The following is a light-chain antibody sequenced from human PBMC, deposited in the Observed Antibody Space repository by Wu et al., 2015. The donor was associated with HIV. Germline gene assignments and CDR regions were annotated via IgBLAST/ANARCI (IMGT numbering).Light chain of an antibody. CDR3: QQYYIYPFT. Sequence: DIEMTQSPSTLSTSVGDRVTITCRASQDIVIWLAWYQQKPGKAPNLLIHGASNLENGVPSRFSGSGSGTEFTLTISSLQPDDFATYHCQQYYIYPFTFGPGTKVDIK. CDR1: QDIVIW. J-gene: IGKJ3*01. CDR2: GAS. V-gene: IGKV1-5*03.